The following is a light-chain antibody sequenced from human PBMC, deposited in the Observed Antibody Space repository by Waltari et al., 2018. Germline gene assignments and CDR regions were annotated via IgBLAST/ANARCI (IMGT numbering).Light chain of an antibody. Sequence: SYDLTHPPSVSVSPGKTARITCSGNTLPKQFAYWYQQKPGQATVLMIYKDSERPSGIPERFSGSSSGTTVMLTISGVQAEDEADYYCQSADNSGTPVVFGGGTKLTVL. CDR2: KDS. CDR3: QSADNSGTPVV. J-gene: IGLJ2*01. CDR1: TLPKQF. V-gene: IGLV3-25*03.